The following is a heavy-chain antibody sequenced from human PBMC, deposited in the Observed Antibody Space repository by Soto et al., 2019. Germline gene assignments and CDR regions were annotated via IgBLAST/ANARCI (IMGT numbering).Heavy chain of an antibody. Sequence: GGSLRLSCAASGFTFSDYYMSWIRQAPGKGLEWVSYISSSGSTIYYADSVKGRFTISRDNAKNSLYLQMNSLRAEDTAVYYCARADVLMVYIPFDIWGQGTMVTVSS. J-gene: IGHJ3*02. D-gene: IGHD2-8*01. CDR2: ISSSGSTI. CDR3: ARADVLMVYIPFDI. V-gene: IGHV3-11*01. CDR1: GFTFSDYY.